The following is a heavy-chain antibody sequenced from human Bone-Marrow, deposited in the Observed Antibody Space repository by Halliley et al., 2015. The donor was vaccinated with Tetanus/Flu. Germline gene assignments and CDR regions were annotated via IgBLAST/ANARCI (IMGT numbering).Heavy chain of an antibody. J-gene: IGHJ4*02. D-gene: IGHD3-16*01. CDR2: KTKTYGGETT. V-gene: IGHV3-15*01. Sequence: KTKTYGGETTDYAAPVKGRFSISRDDSISTLYLQMDSLKTEDSAVYYCTADTWDSSAWAHNYWGQGTLVTVSS. CDR3: TADTWDSSAWAHNY.